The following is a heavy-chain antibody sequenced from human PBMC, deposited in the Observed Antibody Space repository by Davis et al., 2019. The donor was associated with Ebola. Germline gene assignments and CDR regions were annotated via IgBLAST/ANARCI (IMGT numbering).Heavy chain of an antibody. D-gene: IGHD5-24*01. Sequence: SETLSLTCAVYGGTFIDYYWSWIRQPPGKGLEWIGEVDHSGRTNYNPSFRSRVIVSEDASKNQVSLKLTSVTAADTAVYYCASSWLQGDYWGQGTLVTVSS. CDR2: VDHSGRT. CDR1: GGTFIDYY. V-gene: IGHV4-34*08. J-gene: IGHJ4*02. CDR3: ASSWLQGDY.